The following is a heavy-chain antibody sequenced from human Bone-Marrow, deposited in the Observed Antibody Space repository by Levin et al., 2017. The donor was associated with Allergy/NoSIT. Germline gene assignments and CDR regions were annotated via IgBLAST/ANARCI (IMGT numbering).Heavy chain of an antibody. CDR1: GFTFSSAY. V-gene: IGHV3-15*01. CDR3: TTWPAHDYGNQGDH. D-gene: IGHD4-17*01. Sequence: GGSLRLSCAASGFTFSSAYMSWVRQAPGKGLEWVCRVKSKPVGGTTDYAPPVQGRFTISRDDSTNTVYLQMNSLKTEDTAVYYCTTWPAHDYGNQGDHWGQGTLVTVSS. J-gene: IGHJ4*02. CDR2: VKSKPVGGTT.